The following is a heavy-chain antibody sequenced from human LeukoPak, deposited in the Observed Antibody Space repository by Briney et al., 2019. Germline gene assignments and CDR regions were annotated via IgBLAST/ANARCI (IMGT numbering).Heavy chain of an antibody. J-gene: IGHJ4*02. V-gene: IGHV1-46*01. D-gene: IGHD3-10*01. CDR3: ARDSGERGSGSYLIAY. CDR2: INPTGGSA. Sequence: ASVKVSCKTSGYTFTDFSIHWVRQAPGQGLEWMGIINPTGGSAGFAQKFQGRVTMTRDMSTSTFYMELSSLRSEDTAVYYCARDSGERGSGSYLIAYWGQGTLVTVSS. CDR1: GYTFTDFS.